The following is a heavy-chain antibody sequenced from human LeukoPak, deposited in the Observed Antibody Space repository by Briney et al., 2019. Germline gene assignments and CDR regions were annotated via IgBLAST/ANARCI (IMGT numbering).Heavy chain of an antibody. J-gene: IGHJ5*02. Sequence: GTSLRLSCAASGFTFTTYHMQWVRQAPGKGLEWVAVIWNDGSRQYYADSVQGRLTISRDNSKNTVYLQMSSLRLEDTAVYHCARDWGNWFTPWGPGTQVTVSS. CDR1: GFTFTTYH. V-gene: IGHV3-33*01. CDR2: IWNDGSRQ. D-gene: IGHD3-16*01. CDR3: ARDWGNWFTP.